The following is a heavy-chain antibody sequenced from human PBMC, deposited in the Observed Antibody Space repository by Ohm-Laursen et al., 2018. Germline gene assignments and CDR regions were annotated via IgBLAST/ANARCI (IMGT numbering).Heavy chain of an antibody. CDR1: GFTFDDYA. J-gene: IGHJ6*02. CDR2: ISWNSGSI. D-gene: IGHD2-8*01. Sequence: SLRLSCAASGFTFDDYAMHWVRQAPGKGLEWVSGISWNSGSIGYADSVKGRFTISRDNAKNSLYLQMNSLRAEDTALYYCAKDKGYCTNGVCYTYYYGMDVWGQGTTVTASS. V-gene: IGHV3-9*01. CDR3: AKDKGYCTNGVCYTYYYGMDV.